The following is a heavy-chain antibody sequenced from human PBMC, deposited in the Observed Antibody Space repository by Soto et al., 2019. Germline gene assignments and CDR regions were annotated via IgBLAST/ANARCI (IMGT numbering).Heavy chain of an antibody. V-gene: IGHV3-15*07. CDR1: GFSFSNAW. J-gene: IGHJ6*02. CDR3: TTGSVEGV. CDR2: IKRKIDGEAT. Sequence: EVQLVESGGGLVKPGGSLRLSCAASGFSFSNAWMNWVRQAPGKGLEWVGRIKRKIDGEATDYAAPVKGRFTVSRDDSKSALYLHMSILKGDDTAVYYCTTGSVEGVWGQGTTVTVSS. D-gene: IGHD2-15*01.